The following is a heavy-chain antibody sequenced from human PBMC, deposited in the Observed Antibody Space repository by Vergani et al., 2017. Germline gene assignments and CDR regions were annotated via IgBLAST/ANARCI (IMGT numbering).Heavy chain of an antibody. CDR1: GFTFNHDA. CDR3: AKAIPRNSGYDYLYNYHAMDV. CDR2: ISGSDGST. V-gene: IGHV3-23*01. J-gene: IGHJ6*02. Sequence: EVQLLESGGDLVQPGGSLRLSCAASGFTFNHDAMNWVRQAPGKGLEWVSGISGSDGSTYYAGSVKGRFTISRDSSKNTLYLQMKSLSAGDTAVYYCAKAIPRNSGYDYLYNYHAMDVWGQGTTVTVSS. D-gene: IGHD5-12*01.